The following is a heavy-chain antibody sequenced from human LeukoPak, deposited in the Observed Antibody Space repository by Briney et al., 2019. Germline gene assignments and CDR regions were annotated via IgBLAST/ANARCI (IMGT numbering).Heavy chain of an antibody. V-gene: IGHV4-34*01. D-gene: IGHD6-13*01. Sequence: AGGSLRLSCAASGFTVSSNYMSWVRQAPGKGLEWIGEINHSGSTNYNPSLKSRVTISVDTSKNQFSLKLSSVTAADTAVYYCARGLRSSHPSYYFDYWGQGTLVTVSS. CDR2: INHSGST. J-gene: IGHJ4*02. CDR1: GFTVSSNY. CDR3: ARGLRSSHPSYYFDY.